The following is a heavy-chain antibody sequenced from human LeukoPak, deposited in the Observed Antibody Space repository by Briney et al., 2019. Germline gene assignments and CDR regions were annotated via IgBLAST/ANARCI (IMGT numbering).Heavy chain of an antibody. CDR3: ARRDSSSYGLDV. D-gene: IGHD6-13*01. Sequence: GASLQISCKGSGYTFTGYWLGWVRQMPGKGLEWMGIIYPGDSDTRYSPSFQGQVTTSADRSISTAYLQWSTLKASDTAMYYCARRDSSSYGLDVWGQGTTVTVSS. CDR1: GYTFTGYW. V-gene: IGHV5-51*01. J-gene: IGHJ6*02. CDR2: IYPGDSDT.